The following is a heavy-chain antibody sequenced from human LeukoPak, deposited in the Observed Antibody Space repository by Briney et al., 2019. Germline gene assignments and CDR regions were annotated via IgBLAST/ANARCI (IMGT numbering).Heavy chain of an antibody. CDR1: GFTFSSYG. CDR2: IWYDGSNK. D-gene: IGHD6-13*01. J-gene: IGHJ4*02. Sequence: GRSLRLSCAPSGFTFSSYGMHWVRQAPGKGLEWVAVIWYDGSNKYYADSVKGRFTISRDNSKNTLYLQMNSLRAEDTAVYYCARDLGSWGMDYWGQGTLVTVSS. CDR3: ARDLGSWGMDY. V-gene: IGHV3-33*01.